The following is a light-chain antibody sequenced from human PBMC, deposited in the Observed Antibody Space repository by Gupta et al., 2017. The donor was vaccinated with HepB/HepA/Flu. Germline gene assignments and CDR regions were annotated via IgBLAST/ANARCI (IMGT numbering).Light chain of an antibody. V-gene: IGLV2-11*01. CDR3: CSYAGSYSVV. CDR2: DVT. J-gene: IGLJ2*01. CDR1: SSDVGSYNY. Sequence: QSALTQPRSVSGSPGQSVTVSCTGTSSDVGSYNYVSWYQLHPGKAPKLMIYDVTKRPSGVPDRFSGSKSGNTASLTISGLQAEDEADYYCCSYAGSYSVVFGGGTKLTAL.